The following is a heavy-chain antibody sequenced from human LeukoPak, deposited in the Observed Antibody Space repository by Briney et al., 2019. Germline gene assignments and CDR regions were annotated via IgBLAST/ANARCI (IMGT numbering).Heavy chain of an antibody. CDR2: IYYSGST. CDR1: GGSISSYY. CDR3: ARWRTTEGYYYGMDV. D-gene: IGHD1-1*01. J-gene: IGHJ6*02. V-gene: IGHV4-59*01. Sequence: PSGTLSLTCTVSGGSISSYYWSWIRQPPGKGLEWIGYIYYSGSTNYNPSLKSRVTISVDTSKNQFSLKLSSVTAADTAVYYCARWRTTEGYYYGMDVWGQGTTVTVSS.